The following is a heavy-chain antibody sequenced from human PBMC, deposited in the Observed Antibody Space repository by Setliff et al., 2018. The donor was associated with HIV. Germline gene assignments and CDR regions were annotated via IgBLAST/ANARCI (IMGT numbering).Heavy chain of an antibody. J-gene: IGHJ3*02. V-gene: IGHV1-69*05. CDR3: ARDYIHVFDI. Sequence: SVKDSCKASGGTFSSYAISWVRQAPGQGLEWMGGIIPIFGTANYAQKFQGRVTITTDESTSTVYLEVNGLKSDDTAVYYCARDYIHVFDIWGQGTMVTVSS. CDR1: GGTFSSYA. CDR2: IIPIFGTA.